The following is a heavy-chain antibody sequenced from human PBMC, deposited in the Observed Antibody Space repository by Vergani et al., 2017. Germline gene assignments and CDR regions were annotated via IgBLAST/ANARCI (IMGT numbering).Heavy chain of an antibody. CDR2: IYSGGSST. D-gene: IGHD3-3*01. CDR1: GFTFSDYY. J-gene: IGHJ4*02. V-gene: IGHV3-23*03. CDR3: AKGYDFWSGYNDY. Sequence: VQLVESGGGLVKPGGSLRLSCAASGFTFSDYYMSWIRQAPGKGLEWVSVIYSGGSSTYYADSVKGRFTISRDNSKNTLYLQMNSLRAEDTAVYYCAKGYDFWSGYNDYWGQGTLVTVSS.